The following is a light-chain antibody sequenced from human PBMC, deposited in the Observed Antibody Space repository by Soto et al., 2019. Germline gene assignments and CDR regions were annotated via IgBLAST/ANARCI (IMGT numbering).Light chain of an antibody. CDR1: QSVRSN. Sequence: EIVMTQSPATLSVSPGERATLSCRASQSVRSNLAWYQQKPGQAPRLLIYGDFTRATGIPDRFSGSGSGTDFTLTISSLEPEDYGVYHCQQYGNSPITFGQGTRLEIK. CDR2: GDF. CDR3: QQYGNSPIT. V-gene: IGKV3D-15*02. J-gene: IGKJ5*01.